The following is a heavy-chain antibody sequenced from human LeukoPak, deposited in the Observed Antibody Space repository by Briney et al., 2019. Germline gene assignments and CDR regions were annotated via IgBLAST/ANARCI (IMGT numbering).Heavy chain of an antibody. CDR3: ARHYYDSSGYGEFAYYYYYGMDV. Sequence: SETLSLTCTVSGDSISNYFWSWIRQPPGKGLEWIGYMYYSGSTNYNPSLKSRVTISVDTSKNQFSLKLSSVTAADTAVYYCARHYYDSSGYGEFAYYYYYGMDVWGQGTTVTVSS. CDR2: MYYSGST. D-gene: IGHD3-22*01. J-gene: IGHJ6*02. CDR1: GDSISNYF. V-gene: IGHV4-59*01.